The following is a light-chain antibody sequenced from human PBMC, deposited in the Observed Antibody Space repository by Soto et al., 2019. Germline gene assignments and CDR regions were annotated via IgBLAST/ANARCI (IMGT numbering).Light chain of an antibody. CDR1: QSVSSN. J-gene: IGKJ1*01. CDR2: GAS. CDR3: QQYNNWPKT. Sequence: EIVMTQSPATLSVSPGEGATLSCRASQSVSSNLAWYQQKPGQAPRLLIYGASTRATGIPARFGGSGSGTEFTLTISSLQPEDFAVYYCQQYNNWPKTFGQGTKVDIK. V-gene: IGKV3-15*01.